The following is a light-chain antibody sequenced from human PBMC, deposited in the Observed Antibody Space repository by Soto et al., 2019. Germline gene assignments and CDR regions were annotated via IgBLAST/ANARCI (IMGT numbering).Light chain of an antibody. CDR3: CSYAGSYSDV. Sequence: QSALTQPRSVSGSPGQSVTISCTGTSSDVGGYNYVSWYQQHPGKAPQFMIYDVTKRPSGVPDRFSGSKSGNTASLTITGLQAEDEADYYCCSYAGSYSDVFGTGTKLTVL. V-gene: IGLV2-11*01. CDR1: SSDVGGYNY. J-gene: IGLJ1*01. CDR2: DVT.